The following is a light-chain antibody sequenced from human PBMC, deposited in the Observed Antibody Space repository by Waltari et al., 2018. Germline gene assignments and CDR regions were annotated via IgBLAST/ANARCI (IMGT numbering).Light chain of an antibody. CDR3: KQSYKLPPT. V-gene: IGKV1-39*01. J-gene: IGKJ1*01. CDR1: HSISIF. CDR2: DAS. Sequence: DILMTQSPSSLSASVRDRLTIPCRSGHSISIFFNWYPQKPGKAPKLLSSDASTLQSGVPSRFSGSGSGTDFTLTIISLQPDDFGNYYCKQSYKLPPTFGLGTKVEI.